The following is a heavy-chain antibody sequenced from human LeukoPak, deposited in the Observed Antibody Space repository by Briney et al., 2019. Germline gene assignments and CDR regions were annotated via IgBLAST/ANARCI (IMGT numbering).Heavy chain of an antibody. J-gene: IGHJ4*02. V-gene: IGHV4-4*02. CDR2: IFHSGTT. Sequence: SGTLSLTCTVSSGSIFSSNWWSWVRQPPGKGLEWIGQIFHSGTTTYSPSLKSRVTISMDKSKNQFSLKLSSVTAADTAVYYCARYREVGATVDYWGQGTLVTVSS. D-gene: IGHD1-26*01. CDR1: SGSIFSSNW. CDR3: ARYREVGATVDY.